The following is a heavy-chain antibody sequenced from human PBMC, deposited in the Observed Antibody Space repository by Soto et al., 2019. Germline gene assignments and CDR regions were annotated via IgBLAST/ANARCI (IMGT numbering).Heavy chain of an antibody. J-gene: IGHJ4*01. Sequence: ASVKVSCRASGYPFTTYGINWVRQAPGQGLEWMGWISASNGYRNYAQNLQGRVTMTADTSTKVAYMELRSPRSDDTAVYYCTRENAAAASPTLDYWGHGTLVTVSS. CDR3: TRENAAAASPTLDY. CDR1: GYPFTTYG. V-gene: IGHV1-18*01. CDR2: ISASNGYR. D-gene: IGHD6-13*01.